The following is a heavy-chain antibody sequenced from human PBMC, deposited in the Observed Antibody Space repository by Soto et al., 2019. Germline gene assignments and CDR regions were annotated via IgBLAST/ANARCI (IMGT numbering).Heavy chain of an antibody. V-gene: IGHV3-23*04. CDR2: ITGSGGTT. CDR3: AKGLVAASYYFGY. D-gene: IGHD6-6*01. Sequence: VQLVESGGGVVQPGRSLRLSCAASGFTFSSYAMHWVRQAPGKGLEWVSAITGSGGTTYFADSVKGRFTISRDNSKNTLYLQMNSLRAEDTAVYHCAKGLVAASYYFGYWGQGTLVTVSS. CDR1: GFTFSSYA. J-gene: IGHJ4*02.